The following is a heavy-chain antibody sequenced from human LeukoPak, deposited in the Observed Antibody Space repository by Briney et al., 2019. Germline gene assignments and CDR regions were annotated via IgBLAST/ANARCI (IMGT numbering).Heavy chain of an antibody. CDR2: INSDGSSR. V-gene: IGHV3-74*01. CDR3: ARIASHSSSWYDGGY. J-gene: IGHJ4*02. CDR1: GFTLSSYW. D-gene: IGHD6-13*01. Sequence: GGSLRLSCAASGFTLSSYWMHWVRQAPGKGLVWVSRINSDGSSRTYADSVKGRFTISRDNARNTLYLQMNSLRAEDTGVYYCARIASHSSSWYDGGYWGQGTLVTVSS.